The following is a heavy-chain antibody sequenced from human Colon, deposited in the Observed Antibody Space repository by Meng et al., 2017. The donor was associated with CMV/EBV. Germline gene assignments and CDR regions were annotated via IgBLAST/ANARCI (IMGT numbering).Heavy chain of an antibody. Sequence: GGSLRLSCAASGSSFSNSWMIWVRRAPGKGLEWVAKTNEDGSDKYYADSVKGRFTVSRDNARDSLYLQMTNLRVEDSAVYYCARDQGRYTNYIYHWGQGTVVTVSS. V-gene: IGHV3-7*01. D-gene: IGHD5-24*01. CDR3: ARDQGRYTNYIYH. CDR2: TNEDGSDK. J-gene: IGHJ4*02. CDR1: GSSFSNSW.